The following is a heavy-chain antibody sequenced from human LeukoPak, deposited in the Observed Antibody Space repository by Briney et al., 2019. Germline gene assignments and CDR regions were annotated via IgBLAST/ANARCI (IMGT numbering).Heavy chain of an antibody. CDR2: IIPIFGTA. CDR1: GGTFSSYA. J-gene: IGHJ3*02. CDR3: ATTSGYYTPVDAFDI. V-gene: IGHV1-69*05. Sequence: SVKVSCKASGGTFSSYAISWVRQAPGQGLEWMGGIIPIFGTANYAQKLQGRVTMTTDTSTSTAYMELRSLRSDDTAVYYCATTSGYYTPVDAFDIWGQGTMVTVSS. D-gene: IGHD3-3*01.